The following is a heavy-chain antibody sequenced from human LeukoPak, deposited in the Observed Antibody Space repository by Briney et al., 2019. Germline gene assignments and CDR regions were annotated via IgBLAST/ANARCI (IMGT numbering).Heavy chain of an antibody. V-gene: IGHV3-23*01. CDR3: VIDGLYYDGSEHVYYFDS. J-gene: IGHJ4*02. CDR1: GFTFSRSA. CDR2: IIYSGGAT. D-gene: IGHD3-22*01. Sequence: GGSLRLSCAASGFTFSRSAMTWVRQGPGTGLEFVASIIYSGGATYYADSVKGRFTISRDNSKNTLYLQMNSLRAEDRRIYRCVIDGLYYDGSEHVYYFDSWGQGTLVSVSS.